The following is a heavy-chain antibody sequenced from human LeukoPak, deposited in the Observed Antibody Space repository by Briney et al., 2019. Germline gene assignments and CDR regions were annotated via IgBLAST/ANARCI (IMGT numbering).Heavy chain of an antibody. CDR3: ARSRVGAAAGTFDY. CDR1: GFTFSSYW. CDR2: IKLEGSEK. D-gene: IGHD6-13*01. V-gene: IGHV3-7*01. Sequence: GGSLRLSCAASGFTFSSYWMSWVRQAPGKGLEWVANIKLEGSEKYYVDSVKGRFTISRDNAKNSLYLQMNSLRAEDTALYYCARSRVGAAAGTFDYWGQGTLVTASS. J-gene: IGHJ4*02.